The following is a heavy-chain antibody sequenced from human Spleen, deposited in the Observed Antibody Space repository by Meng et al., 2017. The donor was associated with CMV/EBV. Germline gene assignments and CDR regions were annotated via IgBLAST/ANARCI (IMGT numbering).Heavy chain of an antibody. Sequence: GESLKISCAASGFTFSSYSMNWVRQAPGKGLEWVSYISSSSSYIYYADSVKGRFTISRDNAKNSLHLQMNSLRAEDTAVYYCAGEGVVLLWGQGTLVTVSS. CDR3: AGEGVVLL. CDR2: ISSSSSYI. V-gene: IGHV3-21*01. D-gene: IGHD2-21*01. CDR1: GFTFSSYS. J-gene: IGHJ4*02.